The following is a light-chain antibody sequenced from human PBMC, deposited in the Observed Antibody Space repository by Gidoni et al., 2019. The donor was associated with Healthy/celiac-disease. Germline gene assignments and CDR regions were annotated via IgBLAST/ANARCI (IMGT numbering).Light chain of an antibody. CDR3: QVWDSSSDHVV. V-gene: IGLV3-21*03. J-gene: IGLJ2*01. CDR2: DDS. Sequence: SYVLTQPPSVSVAPGKTARITCGGNNIGSKSVHWYQQKPGQAPVLVVYDDSDRPSGIPERXSGSNSGNTATLTXXRVEAGDEADYYCQVWDSSSDHVVFGGGTKLTVL. CDR1: NIGSKS.